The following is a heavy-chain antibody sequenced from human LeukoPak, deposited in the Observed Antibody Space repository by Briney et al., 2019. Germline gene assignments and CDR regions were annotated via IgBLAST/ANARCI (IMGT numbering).Heavy chain of an antibody. CDR2: IYSGGST. V-gene: IGHV3-53*01. D-gene: IGHD1-26*01. CDR1: RFTVSRNY. J-gene: IGHJ4*02. Sequence: GGSLRLSCAASRFTVSRNYMTWVRQAPGKGLEWVSVIYSGGSTYYADSVKGRFTISRDNSKNTLYLQMNSLRAEDTAVYYCASGGIYYGAAFDFWGQGTLVTVSS. CDR3: ASGGIYYGAAFDF.